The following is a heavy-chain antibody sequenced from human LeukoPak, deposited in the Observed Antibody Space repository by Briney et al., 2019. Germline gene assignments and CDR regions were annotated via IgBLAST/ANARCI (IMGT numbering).Heavy chain of an antibody. V-gene: IGHV3-30-3*01. J-gene: IGHJ4*02. Sequence: GGSLRLSCVASGFTFSHYAMHWVRQAPGKGLEWVALILSDGNNKYYADSVKGRFTISRDNSKNTLYLQMNSLRAEDTAVYYCARGPSYCGTNCYYYFEYWGQGTLVTVSS. D-gene: IGHD2-21*01. CDR2: ILSDGNNK. CDR3: ARGPSYCGTNCYYYFEY. CDR1: GFTFSHYA.